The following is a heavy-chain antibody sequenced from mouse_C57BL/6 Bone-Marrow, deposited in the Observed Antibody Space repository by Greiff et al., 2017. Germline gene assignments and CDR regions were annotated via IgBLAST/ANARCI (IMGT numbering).Heavy chain of an antibody. V-gene: IGHV1-85*01. CDR2: IYPRDGST. Sequence: QVQLQQSGPELVKPGASVKLSCKASGYTFTSYDINWVKQRPGQGLEWIGWIYPRDGSTKYNEKFKGKATLTVDTSSSTAYMELHSLTSEDSAVYFCARLECDGSGGDWYFDVWGKGTTVTVSS. CDR1: GYTFTSYD. D-gene: IGHD1-1*01. CDR3: ARLECDGSGGDWYFDV. J-gene: IGHJ1*03.